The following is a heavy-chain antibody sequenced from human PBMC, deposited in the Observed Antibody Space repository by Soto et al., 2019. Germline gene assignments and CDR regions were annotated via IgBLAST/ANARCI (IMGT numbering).Heavy chain of an antibody. J-gene: IGHJ4*02. Sequence: ASVKVSCKASGFVSTNYNFHWVRQAPGQSLEWTGRINAANGNTQYSQNFQGRVTFTSDASASTAFMELTNLRFEDKAMYYCATDYGSNWRLWGQGTLVTVSS. D-gene: IGHD3-10*01. CDR1: GFVSTNYN. CDR2: INAANGNT. V-gene: IGHV1-3*01. CDR3: ATDYGSNWRL.